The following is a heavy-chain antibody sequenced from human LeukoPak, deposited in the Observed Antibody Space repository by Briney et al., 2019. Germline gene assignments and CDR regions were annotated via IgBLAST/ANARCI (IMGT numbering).Heavy chain of an antibody. CDR2: INHSGST. D-gene: IGHD2-2*01. CDR3: ARGPRPVASSHSRVGDAFDI. V-gene: IGHV4-34*01. Sequence: PSETLSLTCTVSGGSISSYYWSWIRQPPGKGLEWIGEINHSGSTNYNPSLKSRVTISVDTSKNQFSLKLSSVTAADTAVYYCARGPRPVASSHSRVGDAFDIWGQGTMVTVSS. J-gene: IGHJ3*02. CDR1: GGSISSYY.